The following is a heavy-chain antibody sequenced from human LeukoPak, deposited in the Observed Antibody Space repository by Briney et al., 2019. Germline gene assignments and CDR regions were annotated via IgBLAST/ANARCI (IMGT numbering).Heavy chain of an antibody. D-gene: IGHD3-22*01. Sequence: SGPTLVNPTQTLTLTCTFSGFPLSTSGMCVSWIRQPPGKALEWLALIDWDDDKYYSTSLKTRLTISKDTSKNQVVLTMTNMDPVDTATYYCARTYYYDSSGYLGLFDYWGQGTLVTVSS. CDR1: GFPLSTSGMC. J-gene: IGHJ4*02. V-gene: IGHV2-70*01. CDR3: ARTYYYDSSGYLGLFDY. CDR2: IDWDDDK.